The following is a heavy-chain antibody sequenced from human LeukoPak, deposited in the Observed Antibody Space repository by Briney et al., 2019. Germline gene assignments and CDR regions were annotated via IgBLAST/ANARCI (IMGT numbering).Heavy chain of an antibody. CDR1: GFTFSSYW. D-gene: IGHD4-17*01. CDR2: IKQDGSEK. Sequence: GGSLRLSCAASGFTFSSYWMSWVRQAPGKGLEWVANIKQDGSEKYYVDSVKGRFTISRDNAENSLYLQMNSLRAEDTAVYYCAREGTTVTSRTHFDYWGQGTLVTVSS. V-gene: IGHV3-7*01. CDR3: AREGTTVTSRTHFDY. J-gene: IGHJ4*02.